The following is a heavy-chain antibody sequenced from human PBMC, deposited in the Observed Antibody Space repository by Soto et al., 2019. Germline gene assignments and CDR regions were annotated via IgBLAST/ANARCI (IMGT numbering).Heavy chain of an antibody. D-gene: IGHD3-22*01. J-gene: IGHJ4*02. CDR2: IIPIFGTA. CDR1: GGTFISYA. Sequence: SSVKVSCKASGGTFISYAVSWVRQAPGQGLEWMGGIIPIFGTANYAQRFQGRVTITADESTDTAYMELSSLRSEDTAVYYCATGSGYDSSGYYYPMGYWGQGTLVTVSS. CDR3: ATGSGYDSSGYYYPMGY. V-gene: IGHV1-69*13.